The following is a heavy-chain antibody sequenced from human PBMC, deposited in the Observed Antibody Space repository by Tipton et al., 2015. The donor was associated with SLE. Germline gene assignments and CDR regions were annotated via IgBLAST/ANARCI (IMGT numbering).Heavy chain of an antibody. CDR3: ARDLLGAGSGSLFDY. D-gene: IGHD3-10*01. J-gene: IGHJ4*02. CDR2: INHSGST. CDR1: GGSFSGYY. Sequence: TLSLTCAVYGGSFSGYYWSWIRQPPGKGLEWIGEINHSGSTNYNPSLKSRVTISVDTSKNQFSLKLSFVTAADTAVYYCARDLLGAGSGSLFDYWGQGTLVTVSS. V-gene: IGHV4-34*01.